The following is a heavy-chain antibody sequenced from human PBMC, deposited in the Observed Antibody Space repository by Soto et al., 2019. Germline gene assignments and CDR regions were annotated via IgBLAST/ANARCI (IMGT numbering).Heavy chain of an antibody. V-gene: IGHV4-34*01. D-gene: IGHD3-16*02. Sequence: KTSETLSLTCAVYGGSFSGYYWSWIRQPPGKGLEWIGEINHSGSTNYNPSLKSRVTISVDTSKNQFSLKLSSVTAADTAVYYCARGRYIYYYYYGMDVWGQGTTVTVSS. J-gene: IGHJ6*02. CDR1: GGSFSGYY. CDR2: INHSGST. CDR3: ARGRYIYYYYYGMDV.